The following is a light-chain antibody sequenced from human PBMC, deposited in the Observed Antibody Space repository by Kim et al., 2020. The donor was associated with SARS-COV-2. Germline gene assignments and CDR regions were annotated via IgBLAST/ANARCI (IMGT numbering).Light chain of an antibody. V-gene: IGLV10-54*04. CDR2: RDN. Sequence: SQTATLTCTGNGDNVGDQGAAWLQQHQGHPPKLLSFRDNNRPSGISERFSASRSGNTASLTITGLQPEDEADYYCSAWDRSLGAWVFGGGTQLTVL. J-gene: IGLJ3*02. CDR3: SAWDRSLGAWV. CDR1: GDNVGDQG.